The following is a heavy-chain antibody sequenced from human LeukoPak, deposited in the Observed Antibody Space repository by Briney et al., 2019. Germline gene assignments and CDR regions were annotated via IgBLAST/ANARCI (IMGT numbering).Heavy chain of an antibody. J-gene: IGHJ4*02. CDR2: ISGSDGTT. CDR3: AKVGNWKYGHHDY. Sequence: GGSLRLSCAVSGFTFDDHAMTWVRQAPGKGLEWVSAISGSDGTTYYADSVKGRFTISRDNSKNTLSLQMNSLRAEDTAVYYCAKVGNWKYGHHDYWGQGTLVTVSS. D-gene: IGHD1-7*01. V-gene: IGHV3-23*01. CDR1: GFTFDDHA.